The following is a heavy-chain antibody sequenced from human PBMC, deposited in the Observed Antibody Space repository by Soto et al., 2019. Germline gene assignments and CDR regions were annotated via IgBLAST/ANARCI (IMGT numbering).Heavy chain of an antibody. CDR2: TYYRSKWYN. Sequence: SHTVSLTCAISGHSVSSNSAAWNWIRQSPSRGLEWLGRTYYRSKWYNDYAVSVKRRITINQDTSKNQFSQQLNSVTPEDTAVYYCARQDVAARRDSLNYYGMDVWGQGTTVTVSS. CDR1: GHSVSSNSAA. CDR3: ARQDVAARRDSLNYYGMDV. D-gene: IGHD6-6*01. J-gene: IGHJ6*02. V-gene: IGHV6-1*01.